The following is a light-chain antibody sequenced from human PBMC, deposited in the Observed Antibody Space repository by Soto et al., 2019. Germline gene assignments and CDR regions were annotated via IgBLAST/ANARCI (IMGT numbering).Light chain of an antibody. J-gene: IGKJ4*01. CDR2: DAS. V-gene: IGKV3-11*01. Sequence: EIVLTQSPATLSLSPGERATLSCRASQSVSSYLAWYQQKPGQAPRLLIYDASNRATGIPARFSGSGSGTDFPLTISLLEHEDFAVYYCQQRSNWPTFGGGTKVEIK. CDR3: QQRSNWPT. CDR1: QSVSSY.